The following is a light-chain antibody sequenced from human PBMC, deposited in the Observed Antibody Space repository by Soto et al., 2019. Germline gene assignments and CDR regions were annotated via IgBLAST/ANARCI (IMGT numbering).Light chain of an antibody. CDR3: QVWDSSTAV. Sequence: SSELTQPLSVSVALGQTARITCGGNNIGTKNVHWYQQKPGQAPVLVIYRDNNRPSGIPERFSGSNSGNMATLTISRAQAGDEADYYCQVWDSSTAVFGGGTKLTVL. CDR2: RDN. J-gene: IGLJ3*02. CDR1: NIGTKN. V-gene: IGLV3-9*01.